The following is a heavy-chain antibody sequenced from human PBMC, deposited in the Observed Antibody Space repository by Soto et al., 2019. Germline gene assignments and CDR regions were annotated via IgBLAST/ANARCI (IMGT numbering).Heavy chain of an antibody. Sequence: PGGSLRLSCAASGFTFDDYAMHWVRQAPGKGLEWVSGISWNSGSIGYADSVKGRFTISRDNAKNSLYLQMNSLRAEDTALYYCAKDIGSGQVYGMDVWGQGTTVTVSS. V-gene: IGHV3-9*01. D-gene: IGHD6-19*01. CDR1: GFTFDDYA. J-gene: IGHJ6*02. CDR3: AKDIGSGQVYGMDV. CDR2: ISWNSGSI.